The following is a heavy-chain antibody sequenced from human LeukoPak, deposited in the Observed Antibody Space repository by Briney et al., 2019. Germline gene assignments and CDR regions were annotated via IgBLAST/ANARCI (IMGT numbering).Heavy chain of an antibody. Sequence: PSETLSLTCTVSGGSISSSSYYWGWIRQPPGKGLEWIGSIYYSGSTYYNPSLKSRVTISVDTSKNQFSLKLSSVTAADTAVYYCARRRFGYSGYDPHTFDYWGQRTLVTVSS. CDR1: GGSISSSSYY. D-gene: IGHD5-12*01. CDR3: ARRRFGYSGYDPHTFDY. J-gene: IGHJ4*02. CDR2: IYYSGST. V-gene: IGHV4-39*01.